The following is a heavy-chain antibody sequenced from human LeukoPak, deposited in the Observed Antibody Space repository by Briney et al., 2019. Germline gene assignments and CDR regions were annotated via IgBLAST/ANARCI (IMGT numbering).Heavy chain of an antibody. D-gene: IGHD2-8*02. CDR3: ARGATYCDR. Sequence: GGSLRLSCTASGFTFSRYWMSWVRQAPGKGLEWLANIKEDGSESYQVDSAKGRFTISRDNSKNTVYLQMNSLRVEDTAVYYCARGATYCDRWGQGTLVTVSS. CDR1: GFTFSRYW. V-gene: IGHV3-7*05. J-gene: IGHJ5*02. CDR2: IKEDGSES.